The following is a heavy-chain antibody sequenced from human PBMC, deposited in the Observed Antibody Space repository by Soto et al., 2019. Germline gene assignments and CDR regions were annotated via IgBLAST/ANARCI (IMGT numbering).Heavy chain of an antibody. CDR3: ARGRAGILENYYYYYGMDV. V-gene: IGHV1-2*04. J-gene: IGHJ6*02. D-gene: IGHD6-19*01. CDR1: GYTFTGYY. Sequence: VQLVQSGAEVKKPGASVKVSCKASGYTFTGYYMHWVRQAPGQGLEWMGWINPNSGGTNYAQKFQGWVTMTRDTSISTAYMELSRLRSDDTAVYYCARGRAGILENYYYYYGMDVWGQGTTVTVSS. CDR2: INPNSGGT.